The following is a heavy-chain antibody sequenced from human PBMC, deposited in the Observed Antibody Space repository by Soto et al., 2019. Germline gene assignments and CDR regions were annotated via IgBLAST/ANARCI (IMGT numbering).Heavy chain of an antibody. D-gene: IGHD3-3*01. CDR2: IYYSGST. CDR3: ARSITIFGVALDAFDI. V-gene: IGHV4-30-4*01. J-gene: IGHJ3*02. Sequence: SETLSLTCTVSGGSISSGGYYWSWIRQPPGKGLEWIGYIYYSGSTYYNPSLKSRVTISVDTSKNQFSLKLSSVTAADTAVYYCARSITIFGVALDAFDIWGQGTMVTVSS. CDR1: GGSISSGGYY.